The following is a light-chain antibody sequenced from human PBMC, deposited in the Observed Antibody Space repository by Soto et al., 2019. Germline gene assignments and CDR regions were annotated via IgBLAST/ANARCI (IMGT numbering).Light chain of an antibody. Sequence: DIQMTQSPSSLSASVGDRVTITCQASHDITSYLNWYQHKPGKAPKLLIYEASIFEAGVPSRFSGSGGGTDFTFIISILHPEDVATYYCQKCDSLPIFGPGTTVDFK. V-gene: IGKV1-33*01. CDR3: QKCDSLPI. CDR1: HDITSY. CDR2: EAS. J-gene: IGKJ3*01.